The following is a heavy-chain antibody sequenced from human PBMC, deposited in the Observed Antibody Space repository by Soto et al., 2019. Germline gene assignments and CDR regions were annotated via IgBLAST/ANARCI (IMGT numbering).Heavy chain of an antibody. CDR2: INPSGGST. CDR3: ARDYDSSGYYYAGPFDY. J-gene: IGHJ4*02. D-gene: IGHD3-22*01. CDR1: GYTFTSYY. Sequence: ASVKVSCKASGYTFTSYYMHWVRQAPGQGLEWMGIINPSGGSTSYAQKFQGRVTMTRDTSTSTVYMELSSLRSEDTAVYYCARDYDSSGYYYAGPFDYWGQGTLVTVSS. V-gene: IGHV1-46*01.